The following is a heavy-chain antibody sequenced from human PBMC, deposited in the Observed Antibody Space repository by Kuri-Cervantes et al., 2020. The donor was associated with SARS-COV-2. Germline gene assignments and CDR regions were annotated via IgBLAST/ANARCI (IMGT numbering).Heavy chain of an antibody. CDR1: GFTFSSYA. CDR3: AKSSLLTGTPYYFDY. V-gene: IGHV3-23*01. D-gene: IGHD1-20*01. CDR2: ISGSGGST. J-gene: IGHJ4*01. Sequence: GESLKISCVASGFTFSSYAMSWVRQAPGKGLEWVSAISGSGGSTYSADSVKGRFTISRDNSKNTLYLQMNSLRAEDTSVYYCAKSSLLTGTPYYFDYWGQGTLVTVSS.